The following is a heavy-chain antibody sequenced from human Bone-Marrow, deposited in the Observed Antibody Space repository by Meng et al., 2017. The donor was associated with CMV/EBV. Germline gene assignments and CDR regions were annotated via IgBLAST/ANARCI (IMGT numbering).Heavy chain of an antibody. J-gene: IGHJ6*02. D-gene: IGHD2-15*01. CDR2: VYYSGNT. V-gene: IGHV4-34*01. CDR3: ARVWWVYGMDV. Sequence: SETLSLTCAVYGGSFSGYYWGWIRQPPGKGLEWIGIVYYSGNTYYNLSLKSRLKISVDTSKNQFSLKLSSVTAADTAVYYCARVWWVYGMDVWGQGTTVTVSS. CDR1: GGSFSGYY.